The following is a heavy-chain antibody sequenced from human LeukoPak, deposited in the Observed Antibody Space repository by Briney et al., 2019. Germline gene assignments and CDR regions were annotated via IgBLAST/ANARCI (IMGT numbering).Heavy chain of an antibody. Sequence: SETLSLTCTVSGGSISSSDYYRGWIRQPPGKGLEWIGSIYYGGSTYYNPSLKSRVTISVDTSTNQFSLKLSFVTTADTAVCYCARALGYCSGGSCTRGYNWFDPWGQGTLVTVPS. CDR1: GGSISSSDYY. CDR3: ARALGYCSGGSCTRGYNWFDP. CDR2: IYYGGST. D-gene: IGHD2-15*01. V-gene: IGHV4-39*01. J-gene: IGHJ5*02.